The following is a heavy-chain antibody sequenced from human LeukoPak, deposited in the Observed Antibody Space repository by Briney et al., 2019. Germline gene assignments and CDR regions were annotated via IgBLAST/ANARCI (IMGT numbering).Heavy chain of an antibody. V-gene: IGHV6-1*01. Sequence: SQTLSLTCAISRDSVSSNSAAWNWIRQSPSRGLEWLGRTYYRSKWYNDYAVSVKSRITINPDTSKNQFSLQLNSVTPEDTAVYYCARDSGSYGDYYYYYMDVWGKGTTVTVSS. CDR1: RDSVSSNSAA. CDR3: ARDSGSYGDYYYYYMDV. J-gene: IGHJ6*03. CDR2: TYYRSKWYN. D-gene: IGHD1-26*01.